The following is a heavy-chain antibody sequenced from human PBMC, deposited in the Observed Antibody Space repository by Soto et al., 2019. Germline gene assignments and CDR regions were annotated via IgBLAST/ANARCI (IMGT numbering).Heavy chain of an antibody. Sequence: LRLSCAASGFTFNTYNMNWIRQAPGKGLEWVSYILSSSGTIYYADSVKGRFTISRDNAKNSVYLQMNSLRDEDTAVYYCTRDASRDSSARGWFDPWGPGTLVTVSS. V-gene: IGHV3-48*02. CDR1: GFTFNTYN. CDR2: ILSSSGTI. D-gene: IGHD6-13*01. J-gene: IGHJ5*02. CDR3: TRDASRDSSARGWFDP.